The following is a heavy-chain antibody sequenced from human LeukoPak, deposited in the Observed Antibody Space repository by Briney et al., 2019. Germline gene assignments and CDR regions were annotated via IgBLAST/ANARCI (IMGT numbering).Heavy chain of an antibody. CDR2: ISGSGNAV. V-gene: IGHV3-48*01. Sequence: GGALRLSCAASGFSFSSYSMNWVRQAPGKGLEWVSYISGSGNAVHYTDSVKGRFTISRDNAKNALYLQMNSLRAEDTAVYFCARDYLYAFDYWGQGTLVTVSS. D-gene: IGHD2-2*01. CDR1: GFSFSSYS. CDR3: ARDYLYAFDY. J-gene: IGHJ4*02.